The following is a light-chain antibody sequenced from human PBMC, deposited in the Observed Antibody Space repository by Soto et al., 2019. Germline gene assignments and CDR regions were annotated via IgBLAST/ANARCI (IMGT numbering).Light chain of an antibody. CDR2: DAS. CDR1: QDISNY. V-gene: IGKV1-33*01. J-gene: IGKJ4*01. CDR3: QQYDNLPLT. Sequence: DIQMTQSPSSLSASVGDRVTITCQASQDISNYLNWYQQKPGKAPKLLIDDASNLETGVPSRFSGSGSGTDFTFNISSLQTEDIATYYRQQYDNLPLTFGGGTKVEIK.